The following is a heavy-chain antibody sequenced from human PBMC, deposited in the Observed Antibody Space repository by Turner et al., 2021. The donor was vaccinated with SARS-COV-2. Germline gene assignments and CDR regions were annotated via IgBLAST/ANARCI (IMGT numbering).Heavy chain of an antibody. J-gene: IGHJ4*02. CDR1: GYNFTTCY. CDR3: ATVVGAV. D-gene: IGHD6-6*01. Sequence: QVQLVQSGAEVKKPGASVKLSCKASGYNFTTCYRHWVRQGPGQSLEWRRINHPSDGRTDFPQRIQGRITMTRDKSTSTDHKELSSLISEKTAVNYCATVVGAVWGQGTLVIVSS. CDR2: NHPSDGRT. V-gene: IGHV1-46*01.